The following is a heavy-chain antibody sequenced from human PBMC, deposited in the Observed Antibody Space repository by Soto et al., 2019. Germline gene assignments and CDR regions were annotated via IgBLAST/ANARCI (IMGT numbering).Heavy chain of an antibody. J-gene: IGHJ6*02. V-gene: IGHV4-4*07. D-gene: IGHD3-9*01. CDR2: IYTSGST. Sequence: SETLSLTCTVSGGSISSYYWSWIRQPAGKGLECIGRIYTSGSTNYNPSLKSRVTMSVDTSKNQFSLKLSSVTAADTAVYYCARDRGDILTGYYIKRSRDYYYYGMDVWGQGTTVTVSS. CDR1: GGSISSYY. CDR3: ARDRGDILTGYYIKRSRDYYYYGMDV.